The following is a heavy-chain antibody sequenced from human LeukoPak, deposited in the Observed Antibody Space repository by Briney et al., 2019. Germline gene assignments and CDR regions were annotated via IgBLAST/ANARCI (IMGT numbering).Heavy chain of an antibody. CDR3: AKLITRTEAGPDY. J-gene: IGHJ4*02. D-gene: IGHD6-19*01. V-gene: IGHV3-23*01. CDR2: ISGSGGST. Sequence: PGGSLRLSCAASGFTFSSYAMSWVRQAPGKGLEWVSTISGSGGSTYYADSVKGRFTISRVNSKNTLYLQMNSLRVEDTAVYYCAKLITRTEAGPDYWGQGTLVTVSS. CDR1: GFTFSSYA.